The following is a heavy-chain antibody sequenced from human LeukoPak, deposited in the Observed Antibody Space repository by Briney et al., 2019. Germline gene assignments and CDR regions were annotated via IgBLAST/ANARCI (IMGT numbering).Heavy chain of an antibody. V-gene: IGHV1-18*01. D-gene: IGHD6-13*01. CDR3: ARYESSSSWGRYYYYGMDV. J-gene: IGHJ6*02. CDR1: GYTFTSYG. Sequence: GASVKVSCKASGYTFTSYGISWVRQAPGQGLEWMGWISAYNGNTNYAQKLQGRVTMTTDTSTSTAYMELRSLRSDDTAVYYCARYESSSSWGRYYYYGMDVWGQGTTVTVSS. CDR2: ISAYNGNT.